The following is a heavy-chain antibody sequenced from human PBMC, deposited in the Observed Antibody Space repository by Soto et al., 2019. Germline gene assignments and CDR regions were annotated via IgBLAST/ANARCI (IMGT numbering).Heavy chain of an antibody. CDR3: ASKYCPSTICYLFDN. CDR2: IFHRGTS. V-gene: IGHV4-4*02. Sequence: SETLSLTCSVSGGSITSNHWWSWVRQAPGKGLEWIGEIFHRGTSHHNPSLESRVTLSVDKSKNQFSLMLTSVTAAGTAVYYCASKYCPSTICYLFDNWGQGALVTVSS. CDR1: GGSITSNHW. J-gene: IGHJ4*02. D-gene: IGHD2-15*01.